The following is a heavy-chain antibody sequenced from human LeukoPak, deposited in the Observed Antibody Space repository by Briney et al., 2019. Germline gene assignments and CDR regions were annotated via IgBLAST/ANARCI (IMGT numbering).Heavy chain of an antibody. CDR1: GFTVSSNY. CDR2: VSTNGDVT. Sequence: PGGSLRLPCAASGFTVSSNYMSWVRQAPGKGLEWVSVVSTNGDVTFYADSVKGRFTISRDNSKNTLFLQMNSLRAEDTAVYYCAKLSLSGRSQSADYWGQGTLVTVSS. CDR3: AKLSLSGRSQSADY. J-gene: IGHJ4*02. D-gene: IGHD3-10*01. V-gene: IGHV3-23*01.